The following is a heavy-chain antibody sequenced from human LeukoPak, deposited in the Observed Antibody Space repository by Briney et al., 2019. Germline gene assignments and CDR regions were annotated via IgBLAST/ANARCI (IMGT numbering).Heavy chain of an antibody. D-gene: IGHD6-6*01. Sequence: GASVKVSCKASGYSFADYYMHWVRQAPGQGLEWMGWIKPNSGDTRSAQKFQGRVTMTRDTSISTAYMELSSLRYDDTAVYYCARDRGSSGYYYYYYYMDVWGKGTTVTVSS. CDR3: ARDRGSSGYYYYYYYMDV. CDR1: GYSFADYY. CDR2: IKPNSGDT. V-gene: IGHV1-2*02. J-gene: IGHJ6*03.